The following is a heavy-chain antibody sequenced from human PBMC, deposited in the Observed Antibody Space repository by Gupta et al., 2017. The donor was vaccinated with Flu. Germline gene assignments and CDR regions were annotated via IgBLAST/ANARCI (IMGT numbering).Heavy chain of an antibody. CDR3: ASRLTTVTTPAYYYDVDG. Sequence: QVQLVQSGAEVKKPGSSVKVSCKASGGTFRSYAVSWVRQAPGQGLEWMGGRIPVCGTPNYALRFRDRVTITADESTSTVYRELSSLRSEDTAVDYCASRLTTVTTPAYYYDVDGGGQGTTVTVSS. CDR1: GGTFRSYA. D-gene: IGHD4-17*01. V-gene: IGHV1-69*01. J-gene: IGHJ6*02. CDR2: RIPVCGTP.